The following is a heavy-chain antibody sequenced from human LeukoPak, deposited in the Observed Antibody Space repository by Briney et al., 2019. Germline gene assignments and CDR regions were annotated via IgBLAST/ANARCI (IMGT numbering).Heavy chain of an antibody. CDR3: ARFNRGGSYYYYYYMDV. V-gene: IGHV1-69*01. CDR2: IIPIFGTA. Sequence: SVKVSCKASGGTFSSYAISWVRQAPGQGLEWMGGIIPIFGTANYAQKFQGRVTITADESTSTAYMELSSLRSEDTAVYYCARFNRGGSYYYYYYMDVWGKGTTVTISS. CDR1: GGTFSSYA. D-gene: IGHD1-26*01. J-gene: IGHJ6*03.